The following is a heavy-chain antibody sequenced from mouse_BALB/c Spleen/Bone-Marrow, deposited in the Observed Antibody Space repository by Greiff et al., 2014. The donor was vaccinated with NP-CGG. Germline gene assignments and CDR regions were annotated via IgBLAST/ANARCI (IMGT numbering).Heavy chain of an antibody. CDR1: GFTFTDYY. CDR3: ARDRRYDLAWFAY. J-gene: IGHJ3*01. Sequence: EVHLVESGGGLVQPGGSLRLSCATSGFTFTDYYMSWVRQPPGKALEWLGFIRNKANGYTTEYSASVKGRFTIPRDNSQSILYLQMNTLRAEDSATYYCARDRRYDLAWFAYWGQGTLVTVSA. V-gene: IGHV7-3*02. CDR2: IRNKANGYTT. D-gene: IGHD2-14*01.